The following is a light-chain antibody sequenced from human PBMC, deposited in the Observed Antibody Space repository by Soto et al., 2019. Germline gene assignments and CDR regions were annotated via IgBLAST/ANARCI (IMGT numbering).Light chain of an antibody. V-gene: IGKV3-20*01. Sequence: ERVMTRAPSTLSVSPGERATLSCGASQSVSSNLAWYQQKPGQAPRLLIYSASRRATGIPDRLTGSGSGTDFTLTINRVEPEDFAVYFCQQYAGSPRTFGQGTKVDIK. CDR1: QSVSSN. CDR3: QQYAGSPRT. J-gene: IGKJ1*01. CDR2: SAS.